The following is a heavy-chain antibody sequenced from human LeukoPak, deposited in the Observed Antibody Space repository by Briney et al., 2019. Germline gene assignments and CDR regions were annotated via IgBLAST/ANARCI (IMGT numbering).Heavy chain of an antibody. Sequence: SETLSLTCTVSGGSISSSSYYWGWIRQPPGKGLEWIGSIYYSGSTYYNPSLKSRVTISVDTSKNQFSLKLSSVTAADTAVYYCARVVGQAMDCSSTSCYQGPHNWFDPWGQGTLVTVSS. CDR1: GGSISSSSYY. V-gene: IGHV4-39*07. CDR2: IYYSGST. D-gene: IGHD2-2*01. CDR3: ARVVGQAMDCSSTSCYQGPHNWFDP. J-gene: IGHJ5*02.